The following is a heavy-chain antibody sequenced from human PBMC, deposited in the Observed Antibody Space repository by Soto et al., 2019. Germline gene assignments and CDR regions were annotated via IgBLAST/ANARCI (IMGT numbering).Heavy chain of an antibody. V-gene: IGHV4-59*01. Sequence: TLSLTCTVSGGSISSYYWSWIRQPPGKGLEWIGYIYYSGSTNYNPSLKSRVTISVDTSKNQFSLKLSSVTAADTAVYYCARANIRFDFWSGYEGVGDWFDPWGQGTLVTVPQ. CDR3: ARANIRFDFWSGYEGVGDWFDP. CDR1: GGSISSYY. D-gene: IGHD3-3*01. J-gene: IGHJ5*02. CDR2: IYYSGST.